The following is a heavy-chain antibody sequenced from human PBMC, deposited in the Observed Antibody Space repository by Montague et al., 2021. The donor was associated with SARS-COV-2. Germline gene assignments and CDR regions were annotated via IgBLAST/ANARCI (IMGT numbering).Heavy chain of an antibody. CDR1: GGSINSSNYY. CDR2: IYDSGST. V-gene: IGHV4-39*02. CDR3: ARRGRKLLPVATTIGGFDI. D-gene: IGHD5-12*01. J-gene: IGHJ3*02. Sequence: SETLSLTCTVSGGSINSSNYYWDWIRQPPGKGLEWIGSIYDSGSTYYNPSLKSRVTISVDTSKNHFSLTLSSVTAADTAVYYCARRGRKLLPVATTIGGFDIWGQGTMVTVSS.